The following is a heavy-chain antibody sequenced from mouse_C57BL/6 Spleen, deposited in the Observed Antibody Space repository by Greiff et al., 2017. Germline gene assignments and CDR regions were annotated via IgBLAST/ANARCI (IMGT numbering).Heavy chain of an antibody. D-gene: IGHD2-4*01. CDR3: AREGGSDYDYDY. Sequence: DVKLQESGPGLVKPSQSLSLTCSVTGYSITSGYYWNWIRQFPGNKLEWMGYISYDGSNNYNPSLKNRISITRDTSKNQFFLKLNSVTTEDTATYYCAREGGSDYDYDYWGQGTTLTVSS. V-gene: IGHV3-6*01. CDR2: ISYDGSN. J-gene: IGHJ2*01. CDR1: GYSITSGYY.